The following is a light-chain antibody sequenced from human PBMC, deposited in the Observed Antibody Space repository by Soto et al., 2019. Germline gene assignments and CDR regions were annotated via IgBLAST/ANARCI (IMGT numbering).Light chain of an antibody. V-gene: IGKV3-15*01. J-gene: IGKJ2*01. CDR3: QQYYNWHPST. CDR2: GAS. Sequence: EIVLTQSPATLSLSPGARATLSFRASQRISGYLGWYQQKPCQPPRLVLHGASTRATGVPARFTGIGSGTDFTLTISGLQYEDFAVHYCQQYYNWHPSTCGQGTKVDIK. CDR1: QRISGY.